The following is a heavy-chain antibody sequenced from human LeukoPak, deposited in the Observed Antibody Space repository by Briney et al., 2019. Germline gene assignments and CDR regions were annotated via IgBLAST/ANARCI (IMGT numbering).Heavy chain of an antibody. V-gene: IGHV4-61*02. CDR1: SGSISSSNYY. J-gene: IGHJ4*02. D-gene: IGHD2-15*01. CDR3: AREILGYCSGGSCYGGDGGFDY. CDR2: ISTIGIT. Sequence: SETLSLTCTVSSGSISSSNYYWSWIRQPAGGGLEWIGRISTIGITNYNPSLISRVTISIDTSKNQFSLKLSSVTAADTAVYYCAREILGYCSGGSCYGGDGGFDYWGQGTLVTVSS.